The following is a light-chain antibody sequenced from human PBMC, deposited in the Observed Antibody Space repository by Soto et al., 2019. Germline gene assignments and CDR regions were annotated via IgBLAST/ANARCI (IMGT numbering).Light chain of an antibody. CDR2: AAS. J-gene: IGKJ3*01. Sequence: DIQMTQSPSSLSASVGDRVTIKCRASQSIISYLNWYQQKLGKAPKLLIYAASNLQTGVPSRFSGSGSGTEFTLTISSLQPEDFATYYCQQSYSALIFTFGPGTKVDIK. V-gene: IGKV1-39*01. CDR1: QSIISY. CDR3: QQSYSALIFT.